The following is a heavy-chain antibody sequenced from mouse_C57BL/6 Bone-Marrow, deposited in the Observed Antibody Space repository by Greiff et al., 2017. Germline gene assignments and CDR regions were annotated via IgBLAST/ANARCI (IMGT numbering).Heavy chain of an antibody. CDR3: ARGAYGSSYGYFDV. CDR1: GFTFSSYA. V-gene: IGHV5-4*03. Sequence: EVMLVEPGGGLVKPGGSLKLSCAASGFTFSSYAMSWVRQTPEKRLEWVATISDGGSYTYYPDNVKGRFTISIDNAKNNLYLQMSHLKSEDTAMYYCARGAYGSSYGYFDVWGTGTTVTVSS. CDR2: ISDGGSYT. J-gene: IGHJ1*03. D-gene: IGHD1-1*01.